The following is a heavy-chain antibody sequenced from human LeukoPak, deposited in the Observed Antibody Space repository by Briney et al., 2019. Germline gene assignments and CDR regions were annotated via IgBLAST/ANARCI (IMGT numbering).Heavy chain of an antibody. J-gene: IGHJ6*03. D-gene: IGHD1-26*01. CDR1: GFTFSSYG. CDR2: IQFDGSNE. V-gene: IGHV3-30*02. Sequence: GGSLRLSCAASGFTFSSYGMHWVRQAPGKGLEWVAYIQFDGSNEQYADSVKGRFSIFRDSSKNILYLQMNSLRAEDTAVYYCARDPYSGTYGDTYYYYMDVWGKGTTVTISS. CDR3: ARDPYSGTYGDTYYYYMDV.